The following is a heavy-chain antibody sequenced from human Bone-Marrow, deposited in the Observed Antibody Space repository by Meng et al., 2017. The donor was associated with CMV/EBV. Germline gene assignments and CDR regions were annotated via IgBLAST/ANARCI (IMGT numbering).Heavy chain of an antibody. CDR3: AHSASYHDFWSGYFPNAFDV. CDR2: IYWNDDK. Sequence: SGPTLVKPTQTLTLTCTFSGFSPSTSGVGVGWIRQPPGKALEWLALIYWNDDKRYITSLKSRLIITKDTSKNQVVLIMTNMDPVDTATYYCAHSASYHDFWSGYFPNAFDVWGPGQMV. D-gene: IGHD3-3*01. V-gene: IGHV2-5*01. J-gene: IGHJ3*01. CDR1: GFSPSTSGVG.